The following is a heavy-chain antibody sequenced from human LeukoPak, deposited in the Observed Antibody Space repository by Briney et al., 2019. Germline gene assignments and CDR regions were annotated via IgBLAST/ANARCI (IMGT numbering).Heavy chain of an antibody. CDR1: GYTLTELS. J-gene: IGHJ4*02. Sequence: GASVKVSCKVSGYTLTELSMHWVRQAPGKGLEWMGGFDPEDGETIYAQKFQGRVTMTEDTSTDTAYMELSSLRSEDTAVYYCATAPEEYYYDSSGSPLNGWGQGTLVTVSS. CDR2: FDPEDGET. V-gene: IGHV1-24*01. D-gene: IGHD3-22*01. CDR3: ATAPEEYYYDSSGSPLNG.